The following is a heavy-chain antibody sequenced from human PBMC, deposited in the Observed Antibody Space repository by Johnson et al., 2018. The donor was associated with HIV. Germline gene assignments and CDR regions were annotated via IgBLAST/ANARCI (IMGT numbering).Heavy chain of an antibody. D-gene: IGHD5-24*01. Sequence: VQLVESGGDWVQPGGSLRLSCAASGFTFSIYDMHWVRQPTGKGLEWVSAIGTAGDTYYAASVRGRFTISRDNSKNTLYLQMNSLRAEDTAVYYCARGCRDGYTCDVFDIWGQGTTVTVSS. CDR3: ARGCRDGYTCDVFDI. V-gene: IGHV3-13*01. CDR2: IGTAGDT. J-gene: IGHJ3*02. CDR1: GFTFSIYD.